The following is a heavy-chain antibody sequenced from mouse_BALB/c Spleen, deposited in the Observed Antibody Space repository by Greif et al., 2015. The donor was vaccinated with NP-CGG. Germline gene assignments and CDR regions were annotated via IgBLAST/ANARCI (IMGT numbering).Heavy chain of an antibody. Sequence: VQLQQSGAELAKPGASVKMSCKASGYTFTSYWMHWVKQRPGQGLEWIGYINPSTGYTEYNQKFKDKATLTADKSSSTAYMQLSSLTSEGSAVYYCARSWLVYYFDYWGQGTTLTVSS. J-gene: IGHJ2*01. CDR1: GYTFTSYW. CDR2: INPSTGYT. D-gene: IGHD1-1*02. CDR3: ARSWLVYYFDY. V-gene: IGHV1-7*01.